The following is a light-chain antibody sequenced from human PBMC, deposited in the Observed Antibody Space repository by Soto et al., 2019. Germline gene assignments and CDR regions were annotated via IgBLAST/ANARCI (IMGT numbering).Light chain of an antibody. CDR3: SSFTSSTAVV. J-gene: IGLJ2*01. V-gene: IGLV2-14*01. CDR1: SSDVGGYNY. CDR2: EVN. Sequence: QSVLTQPASVSGSPGQSITISCTGTSSDVGGYNYVSWYQQHPGKAPKVMISEVNNRPSGVSNRFSGPKSGNTASLTISGLQAEDEADYYCSSFTSSTAVVFGGGTKLTVL.